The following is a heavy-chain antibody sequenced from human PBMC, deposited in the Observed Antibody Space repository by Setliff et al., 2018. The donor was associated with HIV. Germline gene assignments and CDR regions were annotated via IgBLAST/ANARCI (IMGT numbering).Heavy chain of an antibody. CDR1: GYTVTRYS. D-gene: IGHD5-12*01. CDR3: AKGPLYSGYDLDYYCYYMDV. J-gene: IGHJ6*03. Sequence: ASVKVSCKASGYTVTRYSMHWVRQAPGQGLEWMGIIDPSGGSTNYAQKFRGRVTMTRDTFTSTVYMELSSLRSEDTAVYYCAKGPLYSGYDLDYYCYYMDVWGKGTTVTVS. V-gene: IGHV1-46*01. CDR2: IDPSGGST.